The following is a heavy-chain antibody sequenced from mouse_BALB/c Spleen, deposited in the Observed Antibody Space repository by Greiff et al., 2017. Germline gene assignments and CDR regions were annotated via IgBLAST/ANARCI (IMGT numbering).Heavy chain of an antibody. D-gene: IGHD1-1*01. CDR3: ASYYYGSSPDYFDY. CDR2: IDPENGNT. J-gene: IGHJ2*01. V-gene: IGHV14-1*02. Sequence: VQLQQSGAELVRPGALVKLSCKASGFNIKDYYMHWVKQRPEQGLEWIGWIDPENGNTIYDPKFQGKASITADTSSNTAYLQLSSLTSEDTAVYYCASYYYGSSPDYFDYWGQGTTLTVSA. CDR1: GFNIKDYY.